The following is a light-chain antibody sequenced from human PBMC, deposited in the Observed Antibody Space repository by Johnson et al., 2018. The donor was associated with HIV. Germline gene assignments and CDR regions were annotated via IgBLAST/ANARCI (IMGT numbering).Light chain of an antibody. CDR1: SSNIGSNT. J-gene: IGLJ1*01. Sequence: QSVLTQSPSASGTPGQRVTISCSGSSSNIGSNTVNWYQQLPGTAPKLLIYRNNQRPSGVPDRFSGSKSGTSASLAISGLPAEDEADYYCAAWDDSLNGLYVFGTGTKVTVL. CDR3: AAWDDSLNGLYV. CDR2: RNN. V-gene: IGLV1-44*01.